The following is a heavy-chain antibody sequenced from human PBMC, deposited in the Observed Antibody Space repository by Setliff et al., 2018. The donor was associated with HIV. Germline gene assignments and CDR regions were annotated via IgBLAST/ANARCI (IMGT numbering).Heavy chain of an antibody. D-gene: IGHD4-17*01. Sequence: ASVKVSCKASGGTFSTYAISWVRQAPGQGLEWMGGIIPIFCTANYDQRFQGRVTITADETTSTAYMELSSLRSEDTAVYFCARDPVSDNSATPYYFDYWGQGTLVTVSS. J-gene: IGHJ4*02. CDR2: IIPIFCTA. CDR1: GGTFSTYA. V-gene: IGHV1-69*13. CDR3: ARDPVSDNSATPYYFDY.